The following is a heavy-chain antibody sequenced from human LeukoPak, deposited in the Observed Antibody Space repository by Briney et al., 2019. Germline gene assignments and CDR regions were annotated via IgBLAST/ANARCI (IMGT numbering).Heavy chain of an antibody. J-gene: IGHJ4*02. D-gene: IGHD3-10*01. V-gene: IGHV1-2*02. CDR1: GYTFTGYY. CDR3: ARVGNYGSGSYLLY. Sequence: ASVKVSCKASGYTFTGYYMHWVRQDPGQGLEWMGWINPNSGGTNYAQKFQGRVTMTRDTSISTAYMELSRLRSDDTAVYYCARVGNYGSGSYLLYWGQGTLVTVSS. CDR2: INPNSGGT.